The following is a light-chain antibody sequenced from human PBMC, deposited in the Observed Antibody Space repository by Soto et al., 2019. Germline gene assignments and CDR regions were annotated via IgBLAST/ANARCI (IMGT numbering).Light chain of an antibody. CDR2: AAS. V-gene: IGKV1-9*01. CDR3: QQLNNYPLT. Sequence: DIQLTQSPSFLSASLGDRVTITCRASQGIGSYLAWYQQKPGKAPRLLIYAASTLQSGVPSRFSGSGSDTEFTITISSLQHEDFETYYCQQLNNYPLTFGGGTKVEIK. CDR1: QGIGSY. J-gene: IGKJ4*01.